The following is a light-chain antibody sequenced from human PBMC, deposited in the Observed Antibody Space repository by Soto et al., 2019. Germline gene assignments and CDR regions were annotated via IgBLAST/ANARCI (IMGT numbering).Light chain of an antibody. CDR3: QQTHSTPP. J-gene: IGKJ1*01. CDR2: VTS. Sequence: DIQLTQSPPSLSASVGDKVTITCRASQNIGTTLNWYQLRPGKAPKLLIYVTSTLQTGVPSRFSGSGSGSDFTLTINNLQPEEFATYYCQQTHSTPPFGQGTKVEIK. CDR1: QNIGTT. V-gene: IGKV1-39*01.